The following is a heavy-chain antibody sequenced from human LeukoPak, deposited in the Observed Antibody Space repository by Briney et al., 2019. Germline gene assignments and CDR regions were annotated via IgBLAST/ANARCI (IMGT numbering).Heavy chain of an antibody. D-gene: IGHD5-12*01. V-gene: IGHV1-2*02. CDR1: GYTFTGYY. J-gene: IGHJ4*02. Sequence: GASVKVSCKASGYTFTGYYMHWVRQAPGQGLEWMGWINPNSGGTNYAQKFQGRVTMNRDTSISTAYMELSRLRSDDTAVYYCARADSGYDLELDYWGQGTLVTVSS. CDR2: INPNSGGT. CDR3: ARADSGYDLELDY.